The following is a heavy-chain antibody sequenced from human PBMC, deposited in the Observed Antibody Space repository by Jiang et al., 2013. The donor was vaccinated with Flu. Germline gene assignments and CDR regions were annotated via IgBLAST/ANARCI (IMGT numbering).Heavy chain of an antibody. V-gene: IGHV4-59*01. CDR3: ASNRVGYSGYDALFDY. Sequence: GSGLVKPSETLSLTCTVSGGSISSYYWSWIRQPPGKGLEWIGYIYYSGSTNYNPSLKSRVTISVDTSKNQFSLKLSSVTAADTAVYYCASNRVGYSGYDALFDYWGQGTLVTVSS. CDR1: GGSISSYY. J-gene: IGHJ4*02. CDR2: IYYSGST. D-gene: IGHD5-12*01.